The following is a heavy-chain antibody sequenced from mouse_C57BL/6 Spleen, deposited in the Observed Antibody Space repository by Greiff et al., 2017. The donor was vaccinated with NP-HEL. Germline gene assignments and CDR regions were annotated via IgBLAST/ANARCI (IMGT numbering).Heavy chain of an antibody. CDR3: AVTTVGY. J-gene: IGHJ2*01. CDR1: GFTFSDYG. V-gene: IGHV5-17*01. Sequence: EVKLVESGGGLVKPGGSLKLSCAASGFTFSDYGMHWVRQAPEKGLEWVAYISSGSSTIYYADTVKGRVTISRDNTKNTLFLQMTSLRAEDTAMYYCAVTTVGYWGQGTTLTVSS. CDR2: ISSGSSTI. D-gene: IGHD1-1*01.